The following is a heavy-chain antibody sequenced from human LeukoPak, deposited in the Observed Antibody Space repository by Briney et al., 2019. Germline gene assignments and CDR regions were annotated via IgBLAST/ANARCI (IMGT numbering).Heavy chain of an antibody. CDR3: AREGNGGGSQEA. Sequence: SETLSLTCNVPGGSISSYYWTWIRQLPGKGLEWIGYIYYSGSSNNIPSIKRRATLPVATTKNKSSWKWRSVTAADTAVYYFAREGNGGGSQEAWGQGTLVTVSS. CDR2: IYYSGSS. CDR1: GGSISSYY. D-gene: IGHD1-1*01. J-gene: IGHJ5*02. V-gene: IGHV4-59*01.